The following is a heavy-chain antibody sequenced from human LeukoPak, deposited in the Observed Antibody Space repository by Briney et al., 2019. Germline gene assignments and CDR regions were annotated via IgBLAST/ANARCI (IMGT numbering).Heavy chain of an antibody. CDR3: ARDCGYGYGTWGYYYYYYGMDV. Sequence: GASVKVSCKASGGTFSSYAISWVRQAPGQGLEWMGRIIPILGIANYAQKFQGRVTITADKSTSTAYMELSSLRSEDTAVYYCARDCGYGYGTWGYYYYYYGMDVWGQGTTVTVSS. V-gene: IGHV1-69*04. J-gene: IGHJ6*02. D-gene: IGHD5-18*01. CDR1: GGTFSSYA. CDR2: IIPILGIA.